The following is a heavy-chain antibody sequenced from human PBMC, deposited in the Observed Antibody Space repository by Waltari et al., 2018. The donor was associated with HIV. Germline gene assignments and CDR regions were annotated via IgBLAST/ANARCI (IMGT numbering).Heavy chain of an antibody. D-gene: IGHD3-22*01. Sequence: QVQLVESGGGVVQPGRSLRLSCAASGFTFSSYGMHWVRQAPGRGLEWVAVIWYDGSNKYYADSVKGRFTISRDNSKNTLYLQMNSLRAEDTAVYYCARDGYYYDSSGYGSYFDYWGQGTLVTVSS. V-gene: IGHV3-33*01. CDR2: IWYDGSNK. CDR1: GFTFSSYG. J-gene: IGHJ4*02. CDR3: ARDGYYYDSSGYGSYFDY.